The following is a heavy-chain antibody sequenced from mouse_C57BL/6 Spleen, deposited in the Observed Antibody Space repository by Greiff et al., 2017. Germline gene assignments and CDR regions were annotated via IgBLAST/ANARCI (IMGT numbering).Heavy chain of an antibody. CDR2: IYPSDSET. D-gene: IGHD2-4*01. V-gene: IGHV1-61*01. Sequence: VQLQQSGAELVRPGSSVKLSCKASGYTFTSYWMDWVKQRPGQGLEWIGNIYPSDSETHYNQKFKDKATLTVDKSSSTAYMQLSSLTSEDSVVYYCARWGYDYGAYWGQGTLVTVSA. CDR3: ARWGYDYGAY. J-gene: IGHJ3*01. CDR1: GYTFTSYW.